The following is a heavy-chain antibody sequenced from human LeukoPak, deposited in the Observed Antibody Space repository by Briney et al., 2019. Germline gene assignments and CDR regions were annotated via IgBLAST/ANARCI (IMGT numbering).Heavy chain of an antibody. J-gene: IGHJ4*02. CDR3: AKDDLRDAYGTFDN. D-gene: IGHD5-24*01. CDR2: ISGSGGNT. CDR1: GFTFNSYA. Sequence: GGSLRLSCAPSGFTFNSYAMTWVRHAPGKGLEWVSTISGSGGNTYYADSVKGRFTISRDNSKTTRYLQMNSLRAEDTAVFYCAKDDLRDAYGTFDNWGPGTLFTVSS. V-gene: IGHV3-23*01.